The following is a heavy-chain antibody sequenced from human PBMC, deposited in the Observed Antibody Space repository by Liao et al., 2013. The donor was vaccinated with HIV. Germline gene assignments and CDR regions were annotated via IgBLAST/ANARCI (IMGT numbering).Heavy chain of an antibody. CDR1: GGSISSSSYY. CDR3: ARESYYYDSSGYQRENWFDP. V-gene: IGHV4-39*07. J-gene: IGHJ5*02. Sequence: QLQLQESGPGLVKPSETLSLTCTVSGGSISSSSYYWGWIRQPPGKGLEWIGSIYYSGSTYYNPSLKSRVTISVDTSKNQFSLKLSSVTAADTAVYYCARESYYYDSSGYQRENWFDPWGQGTLVTVSS. D-gene: IGHD3-22*01. CDR2: IYYSGST.